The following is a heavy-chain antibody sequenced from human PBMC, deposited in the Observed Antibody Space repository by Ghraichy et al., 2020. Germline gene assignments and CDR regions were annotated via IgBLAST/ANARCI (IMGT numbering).Heavy chain of an antibody. J-gene: IGHJ5*02. CDR1: GGSISSGGYS. D-gene: IGHD2-2*01. V-gene: IGHV4-30-2*01. CDR2: IYHSGST. CDR3: ARVGSTSRGGIWFDP. Sequence: SETLSLTCAVSGGSISSGGYSWSWIRQPPGKGLEWIGYIYHSGSTYYNPSLKSRVTISVDRSKNQFSLKLSSVTAADTAVYYCARVGSTSRGGIWFDPWGQGTLVTVSS.